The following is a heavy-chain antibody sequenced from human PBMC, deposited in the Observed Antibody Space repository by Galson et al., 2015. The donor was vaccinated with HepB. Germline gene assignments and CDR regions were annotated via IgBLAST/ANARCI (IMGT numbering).Heavy chain of an antibody. V-gene: IGHV1-3*01. CDR1: GYTFTSYA. CDR3: ARAYVFAGSYYGMDV. J-gene: IGHJ6*02. D-gene: IGHD1-26*01. Sequence: SVKVSCKASGYTFTSYAMHWVRQAPGQRLEWMGWINAGNGNTKYSQKFQGRVTITRDTSASTAYMELSSLRSEDTAVYYCARAYVFAGSYYGMDVWGQGTTVTVSS. CDR2: INAGNGNT.